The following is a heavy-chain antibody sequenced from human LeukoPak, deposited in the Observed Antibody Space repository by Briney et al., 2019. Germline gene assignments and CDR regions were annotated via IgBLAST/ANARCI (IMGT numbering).Heavy chain of an antibody. D-gene: IGHD6-19*01. J-gene: IGHJ4*02. Sequence: GGSLRLSCAASGFTFSSYGMHWVRQAPGKGLEWVAVISYDGSNKYYADSVKGRFTISRDNSKNTLYLQMNSLRAEDTAVYYCASLLAVADDYWGQGTLVTVSS. CDR3: ASLLAVADDY. V-gene: IGHV3-30*19. CDR1: GFTFSSYG. CDR2: ISYDGSNK.